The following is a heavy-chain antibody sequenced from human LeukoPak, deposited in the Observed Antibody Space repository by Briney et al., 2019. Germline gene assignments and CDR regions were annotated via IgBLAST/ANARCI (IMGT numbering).Heavy chain of an antibody. CDR2: IYYSGST. Sequence: SETLSLTCTVSGGSISSYYWSWIRQPPGKGLEWIGYIYYSGSTNYNPSLKSRVTISVDTSKNQFSLKRSSVTAADTAVYYCARHPIVGAFLGLWGRGTLVTVSS. CDR1: GGSISSYY. D-gene: IGHD1-26*01. V-gene: IGHV4-59*08. CDR3: ARHPIVGAFLGL. J-gene: IGHJ2*01.